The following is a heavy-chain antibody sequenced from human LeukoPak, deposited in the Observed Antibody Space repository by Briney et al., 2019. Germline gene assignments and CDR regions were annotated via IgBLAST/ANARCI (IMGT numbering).Heavy chain of an antibody. CDR1: GGSISSYY. CDR3: AREPASYDSSGYYPTHFDY. CDR2: IYTSGST. D-gene: IGHD3-22*01. Sequence: SETLSLTCTVSGGSISSYYWSWIRQPAGKGLEWIGRIYTSGSTNYNPSLKSRVTMSVDTSKNQFPLKLSSVTAADTAVYYCAREPASYDSSGYYPTHFDYWGQGTLVTVSS. J-gene: IGHJ4*02. V-gene: IGHV4-4*07.